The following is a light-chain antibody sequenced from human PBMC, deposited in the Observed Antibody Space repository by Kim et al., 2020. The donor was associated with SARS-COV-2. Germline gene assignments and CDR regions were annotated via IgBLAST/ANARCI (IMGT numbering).Light chain of an antibody. Sequence: QSALTQPPSVSGSPGQSVTISCTGASSDVVSNNRVSWYLQPPGTAPKLVISEVSNRPSGVPDRFSGSKSGNTASLTISGLQAEDEGDYYCSSYTTSNTYVFGTGTKVTVL. CDR3: SSYTTSNTYV. V-gene: IGLV2-18*02. CDR1: SSDVVSNNR. CDR2: EVS. J-gene: IGLJ1*01.